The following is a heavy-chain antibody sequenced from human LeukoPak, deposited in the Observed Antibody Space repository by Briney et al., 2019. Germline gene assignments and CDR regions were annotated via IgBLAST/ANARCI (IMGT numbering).Heavy chain of an antibody. CDR2: ISYDGSNK. CDR1: GFTFSSYA. J-gene: IGHJ4*02. D-gene: IGHD3-10*01. V-gene: IGHV3-30*04. Sequence: GRSLRLSCAASGFTFSSYAMHWVRQAPGKGLEWVAVISYDGSNKYHADSVKGRFTISRDNSKNTLYLQMNSLRAEDTAVYYCARDPLLWFGELYGTYFDYWGQGTLVTVSS. CDR3: ARDPLLWFGELYGTYFDY.